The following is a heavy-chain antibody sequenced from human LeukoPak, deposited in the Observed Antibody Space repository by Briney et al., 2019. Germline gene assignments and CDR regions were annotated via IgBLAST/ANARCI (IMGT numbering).Heavy chain of an antibody. CDR2: ISSGTSTI. J-gene: IGHJ6*03. CDR3: AGGLGDSSGYLYYYMDV. V-gene: IGHV3-48*01. D-gene: IGHD3-22*01. CDR1: GFTFSSYW. Sequence: PTGGSLRLSCAASGFTFSSYWMHWVRQAPGKGLEWVSYISSGTSTIYYADSVKGRFTVSRDNAKNSLYLQMNSLRAEDTAVYYCAGGLGDSSGYLYYYMDVWGKGTTVTVSS.